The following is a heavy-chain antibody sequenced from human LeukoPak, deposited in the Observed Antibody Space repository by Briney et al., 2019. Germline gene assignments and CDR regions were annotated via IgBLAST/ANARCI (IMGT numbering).Heavy chain of an antibody. CDR3: ARGGSGGYYPYYFDY. V-gene: IGHV3-30-3*01. CDR2: ISYDGANK. D-gene: IGHD3-10*01. Sequence: GGSLRLSCVASGFTFSSYAMHWVRQAPGKGLEWVAVISYDGANKYYADSVKGRFTISRDNSKNTLYLQMTSLRAEDTAVYYCARGGSGGYYPYYFDYWGQGNVVTVSS. CDR1: GFTFSSYA. J-gene: IGHJ4*02.